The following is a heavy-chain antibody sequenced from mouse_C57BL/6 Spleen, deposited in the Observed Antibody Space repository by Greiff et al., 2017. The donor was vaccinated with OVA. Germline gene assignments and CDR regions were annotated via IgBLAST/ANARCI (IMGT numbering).Heavy chain of an antibody. Sequence: VQVVESGPELVKPGASVKISCKASGYTFTDYYINWVKQRPGQGLEWIGWIYPGSGNTKYNEKFKGKATLTVDKTSITAYMQLSSLTSEDSAVYFCANNLITDWYFDVWGTGTTVTVSS. V-gene: IGHV1-84*01. CDR3: ANNLITDWYFDV. J-gene: IGHJ1*03. CDR1: GYTFTDYY. CDR2: IYPGSGNT. D-gene: IGHD1-1*01.